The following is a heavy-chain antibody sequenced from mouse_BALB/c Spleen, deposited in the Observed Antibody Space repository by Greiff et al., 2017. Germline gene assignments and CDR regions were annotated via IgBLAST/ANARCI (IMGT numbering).Heavy chain of an antibody. J-gene: IGHJ4*01. D-gene: IGHD2-14*01. Sequence: QVQLQQSGPGLVAPSQSLSITCTVSGFSLTGYGVNWVRQPPGKGLEWLGMIWGDGSTDYNSALKSRLSISKDNSKSQVFLKMNSLQTDDTARYYCAREAYYRYDYYAMDYWGQGTSVTVSS. V-gene: IGHV2-6-7*01. CDR3: AREAYYRYDYYAMDY. CDR1: GFSLTGYG. CDR2: IWGDGST.